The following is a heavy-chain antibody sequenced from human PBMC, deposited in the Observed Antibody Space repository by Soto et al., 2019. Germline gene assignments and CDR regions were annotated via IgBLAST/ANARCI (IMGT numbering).Heavy chain of an antibody. J-gene: IGHJ6*02. Sequence: QVQLVESGXXLVKPGGSLRLSCAASGLTFSDHYMTWIRQAPGKGLEWISYISSIAGTIYYADSVKGRFTISRDNAKNSLYLQMTNLRAEDTAVYYCARAPYFGSGTYYYYALDVWGQGTTVTVSS. V-gene: IGHV3-11*01. CDR1: GLTFSDHY. D-gene: IGHD3-10*01. CDR3: ARAPYFGSGTYYYYALDV. CDR2: ISSIAGTI.